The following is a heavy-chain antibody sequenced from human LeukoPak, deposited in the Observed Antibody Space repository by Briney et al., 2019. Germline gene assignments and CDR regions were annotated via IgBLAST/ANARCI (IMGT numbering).Heavy chain of an antibody. J-gene: IGHJ4*02. Sequence: QASETLSLTCAVYGGSFSGYYWSWIRQPPGKGLEWIGEINHSGSTNYNPSLKSRVTISVDTSKNQFSLKLSSVTAADTAVYCCASVTGWGDYWGQGTLVTVSS. CDR3: ASVTGWGDY. CDR2: INHSGST. V-gene: IGHV4-34*01. D-gene: IGHD6-19*01. CDR1: GGSFSGYY.